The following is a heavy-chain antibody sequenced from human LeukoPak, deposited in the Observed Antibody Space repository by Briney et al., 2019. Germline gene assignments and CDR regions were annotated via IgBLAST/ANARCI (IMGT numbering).Heavy chain of an antibody. D-gene: IGHD3-22*01. CDR3: ARDYYDSSGPRV. Sequence: PGGSLRLSCAASGFTFTSYALDWVRQAPGKGLEWISVISGDCETTHYADSVKGRFTISRDNSKNTLYLQMNSLRAEDTAVYYCARDYYDSSGPRVWGQGTTVTVSS. J-gene: IGHJ6*02. CDR2: ISGDCETT. V-gene: IGHV3-23*01. CDR1: GFTFTSYA.